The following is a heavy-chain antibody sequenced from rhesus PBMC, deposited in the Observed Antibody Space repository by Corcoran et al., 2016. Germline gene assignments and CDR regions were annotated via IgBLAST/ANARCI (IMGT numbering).Heavy chain of an antibody. V-gene: IGHV4-143*01. CDR1: GGSISGYYY. J-gene: IGHJ5-2*02. D-gene: IGHD3-28*01. CDR3: ARPRNDSGYYTWSLDV. CDR2: IYGEEPVS. Sequence: QVQLQESGPGLVKPSETLSLTCTVSGGSISGYYYWSWGRQPPGKGLEWIGCIYGEEPVSSPHPSLTSQVTISKATYKDQFSLLLTSVPAAGTAVCYCARPRNDSGYYTWSLDVWGRGVLVAVSS.